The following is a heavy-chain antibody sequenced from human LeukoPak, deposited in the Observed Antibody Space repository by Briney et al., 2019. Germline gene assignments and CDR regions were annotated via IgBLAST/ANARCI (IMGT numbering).Heavy chain of an antibody. CDR2: ISDRGDLT. CDR3: AKSSSGYYTFDY. CDR1: GFTFSNNA. J-gene: IGHJ4*02. V-gene: IGHV3-23*01. D-gene: IGHD3-3*01. Sequence: GGSLRLSCAASGFTFSNNAMSWDRQAPGKGLEWVSSISDRGDLTYYADSVKGRFTISRDNSKNTLYLQMNSLRAEDTAEHYCAKSSSGYYTFDYWGQGTLVTVSS.